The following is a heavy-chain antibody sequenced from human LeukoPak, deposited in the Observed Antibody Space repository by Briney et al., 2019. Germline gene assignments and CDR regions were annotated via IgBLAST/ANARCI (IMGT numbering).Heavy chain of an antibody. CDR2: MSINSGLK. V-gene: IGHV3-21*01. Sequence: PGGSLRLSCAASAFTFSSYSMNWVRQAPGKGLEWVSSMSINSGLKYHADSVKGRFIISRDNAKNSLYLQMNSLRAEDTAVYYCARQFEYRTSGAGYRGQGTLVTVSS. CDR1: AFTFSSYS. J-gene: IGHJ4*02. D-gene: IGHD6-6*01. CDR3: ARQFEYRTSGAGY.